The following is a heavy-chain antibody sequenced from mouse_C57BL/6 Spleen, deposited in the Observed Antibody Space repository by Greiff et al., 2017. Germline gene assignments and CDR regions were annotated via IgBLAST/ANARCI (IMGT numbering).Heavy chain of an antibody. CDR1: GFTFSSYA. D-gene: IGHD1-1*01. J-gene: IGHJ1*03. CDR3: ARDPLITTVDHDV. Sequence: DVHLVESGGGLVKPGGSLKLSCAASGFTFSSYAMSWVRQTPEKRLEWVATISDGGSYTYYPDNVKGRFTISRDNAKNNLYLQMSHLKSEDTAMYYCARDPLITTVDHDVRGTGTTVTVSS. CDR2: ISDGGSYT. V-gene: IGHV5-4*01.